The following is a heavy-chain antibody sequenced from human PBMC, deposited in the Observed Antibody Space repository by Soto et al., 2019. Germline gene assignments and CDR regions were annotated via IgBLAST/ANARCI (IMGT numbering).Heavy chain of an antibody. V-gene: IGHV1-8*02. Sequence: ASVKVSCKASGYTFTSYAMHWVRQAPGQRLEWMGWMNPGSGNTSYAQKFQGRVTMTRNTSISTAYMELSSLRSEDTAVYYCARAHYSSSSRGWFDPWGQGTLVTVSS. CDR1: GYTFTSYA. D-gene: IGHD6-6*01. CDR3: ARAHYSSSSRGWFDP. CDR2: MNPGSGNT. J-gene: IGHJ5*02.